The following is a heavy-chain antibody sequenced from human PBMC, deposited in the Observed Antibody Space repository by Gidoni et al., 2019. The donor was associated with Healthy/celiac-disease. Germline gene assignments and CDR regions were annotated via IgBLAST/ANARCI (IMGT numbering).Heavy chain of an antibody. V-gene: IGHV4-34*01. CDR3: ARGLGGFDP. Sequence: QVQLQLWGPGLFKPSETLSLTCAAYGGSFSGYYWCWIRPPPGKGLEWIGEIKHSGSTNYNPSLKSRVTISVDTSKNQFSLKLSSVTAADTAVYYCARGLGGFDPWGQGTLVTVSS. J-gene: IGHJ5*02. CDR1: GGSFSGYY. CDR2: IKHSGST.